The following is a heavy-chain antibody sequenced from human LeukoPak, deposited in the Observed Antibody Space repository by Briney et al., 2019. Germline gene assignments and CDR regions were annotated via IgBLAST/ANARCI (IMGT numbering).Heavy chain of an antibody. J-gene: IGHJ4*02. D-gene: IGHD6-13*01. Sequence: SETLSLTCTVPGGSISSHHWGWIRQPPGKGLEWIGTIFYTGNTYYSPSLKTRVTMSVATSKNHFSLNLSSVTAADTAFYYCARRAAAAGTIPEYYFDYWGQGTLVTVSS. CDR2: IFYTGNT. CDR1: GGSISSHH. CDR3: ARRAAAAGTIPEYYFDY. V-gene: IGHV4-39*02.